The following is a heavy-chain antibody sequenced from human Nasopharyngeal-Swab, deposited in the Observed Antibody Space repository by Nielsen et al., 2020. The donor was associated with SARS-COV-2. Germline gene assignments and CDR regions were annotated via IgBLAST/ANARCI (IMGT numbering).Heavy chain of an antibody. CDR3: ANKHRTSGLYS. CDR1: GVILNDYD. Sequence: GGSLRLSCAASGVILNDYDMHWVRQGPGKGMEWVPGINGYEGTTFYADSVKGRFTISRDIFKNTLYLQMSSLRAEDTAIYYCANKHRTSGLYSWGQGTPVTVSS. J-gene: IGHJ4*02. D-gene: IGHD2-15*01. V-gene: IGHV3-23*01. CDR2: INGYEGTT.